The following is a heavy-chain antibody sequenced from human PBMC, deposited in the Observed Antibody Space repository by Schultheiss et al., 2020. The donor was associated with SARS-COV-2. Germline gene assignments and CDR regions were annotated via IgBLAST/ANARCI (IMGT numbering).Heavy chain of an antibody. Sequence: SQTLSLTCPVSGGSISSYYWSWIRQPPGKGLEWIGYIYYSGSTNYNPSLKSRVTISVDTSKNQFSLKLSSVTATDTAVYYCARDGRGYAYYYGMDVWGQGTTVTVSS. J-gene: IGHJ6*02. CDR3: ARDGRGYAYYYGMDV. D-gene: IGHD5-12*01. CDR1: GGSISSYY. CDR2: IYYSGST. V-gene: IGHV4-59*12.